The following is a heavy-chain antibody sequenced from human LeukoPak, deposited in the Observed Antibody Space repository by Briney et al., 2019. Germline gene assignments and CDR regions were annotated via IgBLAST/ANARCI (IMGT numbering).Heavy chain of an antibody. D-gene: IGHD3-9*01. Sequence: SETPSLTCTVSGGSISSYYWSWIRQPPGKGLEWIGYIYYSGSTNYNPSLKSRVTISVDTSKTQFSLKLSSVTAADTAVYYCARVSWFPGSSYYYMDVWDKGTTVTVSS. J-gene: IGHJ6*03. V-gene: IGHV4-59*01. CDR2: IYYSGST. CDR1: GGSISSYY. CDR3: ARVSWFPGSSYYYMDV.